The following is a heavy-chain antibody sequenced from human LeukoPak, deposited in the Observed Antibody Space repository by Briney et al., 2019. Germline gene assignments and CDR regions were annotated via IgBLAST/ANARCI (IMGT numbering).Heavy chain of an antibody. CDR1: GGSFSGYY. D-gene: IGHD2-2*01. CDR2: IYYSGST. Sequence: SETLSLTCAVYGGSFSGYYGSWIRQPPGKGLEWIGSIYYSGSTYYNPSLKSRVTISVDTSKNQFSLKLSSVTAADTAVYYCARHKNCSSTSCYLFDYWGQGTLVTVSS. CDR3: ARHKNCSSTSCYLFDY. J-gene: IGHJ4*02. V-gene: IGHV4-34*01.